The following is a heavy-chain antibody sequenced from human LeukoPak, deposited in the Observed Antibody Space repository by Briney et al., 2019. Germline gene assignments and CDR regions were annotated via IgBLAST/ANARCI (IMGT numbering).Heavy chain of an antibody. Sequence: GGSLRLSCAASGFTFSSYWMSWVRQAPGKGLEWVANIKQDGSEKYYVDSVKGRFTISRDNAKNSLYLQMNSLRAEDTAVYYCARVFPDMVTTLQSFDYWGQGTLVTVSS. J-gene: IGHJ4*02. CDR1: GFTFSSYW. CDR2: IKQDGSEK. CDR3: ARVFPDMVTTLQSFDY. D-gene: IGHD4-17*01. V-gene: IGHV3-7*01.